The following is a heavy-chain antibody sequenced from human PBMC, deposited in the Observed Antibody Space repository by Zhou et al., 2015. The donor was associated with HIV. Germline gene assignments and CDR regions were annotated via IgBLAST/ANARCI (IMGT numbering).Heavy chain of an antibody. CDR3: ARDIEAPMFGLNDHYYYYYYMDV. D-gene: IGHD3-10*02. CDR1: GYSFNTFG. Sequence: QVQLVQSGAEVKKPGASVKVSCKTSGYSFNTFGISWVRQAPRRGLEWMGWISTYNENAHYAQKFQGRVTMTTDTSTSTAYMEVRSLRSDDTAVYYCARDIEAPMFGLNDHYYYYYYMDVWGEGTTVTVSS. CDR2: ISTYNENA. V-gene: IGHV1-18*01. J-gene: IGHJ6*03.